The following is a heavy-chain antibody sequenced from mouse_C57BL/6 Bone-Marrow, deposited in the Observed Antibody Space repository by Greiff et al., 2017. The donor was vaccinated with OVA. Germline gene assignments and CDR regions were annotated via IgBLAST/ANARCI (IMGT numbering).Heavy chain of an antibody. CDR2: IYPRSGNT. CDR3: ARGLCYSNYKYYAMDY. V-gene: IGHV1-81*01. J-gene: IGHJ4*01. CDR1: GYTFTSYG. D-gene: IGHD2-5*01. Sequence: VKLVESGAELARPGASVKLSCKASGYTFTSYGISWVKQRTGQGLEWIGEIYPRSGNTYYNEKFKGKATLTADKSSSTAYMELRSLTSEDVAVYFCARGLCYSNYKYYAMDYWGQGTSVTVSS.